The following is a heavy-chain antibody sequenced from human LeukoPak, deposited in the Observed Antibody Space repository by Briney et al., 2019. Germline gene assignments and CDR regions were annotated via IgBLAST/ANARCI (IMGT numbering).Heavy chain of an antibody. J-gene: IGHJ4*02. CDR1: GYTFTGYY. Sequence: ASVKVSCKASGYTFTGYYMHWARQAPGQGLEWMGWTNPNSGGTNYAQKFQGRVTMTRDTSISTAYMELSRLRSDDTAVYYCARSRAALIENFDYWGQGTLVTVSS. CDR2: TNPNSGGT. D-gene: IGHD2-15*01. V-gene: IGHV1-2*02. CDR3: ARSRAALIENFDY.